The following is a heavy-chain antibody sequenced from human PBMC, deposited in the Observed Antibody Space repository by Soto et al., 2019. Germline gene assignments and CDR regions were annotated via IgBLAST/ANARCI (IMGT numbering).Heavy chain of an antibody. CDR1: GGSISSSSYY. Sequence: QLQLQESGPGLVKPSETLSLTCTVSGGSISSSSYYWGWIRQPPGKGLEWIGSIYYSGSTYYNPSLKSRVTISVDTSKNQFSLKLSSVTAADTAVYYCARLRIYYYYGMDVWGQGTTVTVSS. V-gene: IGHV4-39*01. J-gene: IGHJ6*02. CDR2: IYYSGST. CDR3: ARLRIYYYYGMDV. D-gene: IGHD2-15*01.